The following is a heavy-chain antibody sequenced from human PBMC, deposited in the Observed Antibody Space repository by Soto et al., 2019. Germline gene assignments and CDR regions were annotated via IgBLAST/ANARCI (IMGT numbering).Heavy chain of an antibody. CDR2: VHHSGST. V-gene: IGHV4-4*02. D-gene: IGHD6-6*01. Sequence: QVQLQESGPGLVKPSGTLSLTCAVSGGSVNTDYWWSWVRQPPGKGLEWIGEVHHSGSTNYNPSLKSRVTISVDTSKNQFSLKLSSVTAADTAVYYCASGVIAARSVYYYYYYGMDVWGQGTTVTVSS. CDR3: ASGVIAARSVYYYYYYGMDV. J-gene: IGHJ6*02. CDR1: GGSVNTDYW.